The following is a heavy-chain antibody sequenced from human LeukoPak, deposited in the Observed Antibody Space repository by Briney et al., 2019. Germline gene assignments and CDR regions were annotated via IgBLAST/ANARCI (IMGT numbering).Heavy chain of an antibody. CDR2: INSDGSST. V-gene: IGHV3-74*01. D-gene: IGHD6-13*01. CDR1: GFMFSNYW. J-gene: IGHJ5*02. CDR3: ARDKYIVATLSYSSSWNNWFDP. Sequence: GGSLRLSCAASGFMFSNYWMSWVRQAPGKGLVWVSRINSDGSSTSYADSVKGRFTISRDNAKNTLYLQMNSLRAEDTAVYYCARDKYIVATLSYSSSWNNWFDPWGQGTLVTVSS.